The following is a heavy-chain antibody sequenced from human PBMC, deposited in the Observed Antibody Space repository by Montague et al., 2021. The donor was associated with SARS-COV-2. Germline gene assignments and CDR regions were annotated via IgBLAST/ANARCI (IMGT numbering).Heavy chain of an antibody. CDR2: IGSSGSFR. D-gene: IGHD5/OR15-5a*01. Sequence: SLRLSCAASGFTFSAYAMNWVRQAPGKGLEWVSSIGSSGSFRDYTDSVKGRFTITRDNDNNSLFLEMDSLRAEDTAVYYCARGRSVLHDRVDYWGQGALVTVSS. CDR1: GFTFSAYA. J-gene: IGHJ4*02. V-gene: IGHV3-21*01. CDR3: ARGRSVLHDRVDY.